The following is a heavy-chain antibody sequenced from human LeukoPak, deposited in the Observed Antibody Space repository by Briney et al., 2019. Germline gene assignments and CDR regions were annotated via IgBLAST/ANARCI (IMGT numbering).Heavy chain of an antibody. CDR2: ISAYNGNT. CDR1: GYTFTSYG. Sequence: ASVKVSCKASGYTFTSYGISWVRQAPGQGLEWMGWISAYNGNTNYAQKLQGRVTITTDTSTSTAYMELRSLRSDDPAVYFCARGGRYCSSTSCYTEFDYWGQGTLVTVSS. CDR3: ARGGRYCSSTSCYTEFDY. D-gene: IGHD2-2*02. V-gene: IGHV1-18*01. J-gene: IGHJ4*02.